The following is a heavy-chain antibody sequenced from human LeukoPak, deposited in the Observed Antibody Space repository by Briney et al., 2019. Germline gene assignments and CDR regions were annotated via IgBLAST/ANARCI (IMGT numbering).Heavy chain of an antibody. J-gene: IGHJ4*02. Sequence: GGSLRLSCAASGFTFSSYGMHWVRQAPGKGLEWVSVIYSDGSTYYPDTVKGRFTISRDNSKNTVYLQMNSLRADDTAVYYCARDQTRPPQGENWGQGTLVTVSS. CDR1: GFTFSSYG. V-gene: IGHV3-NL1*01. CDR3: ARDQTRPPQGEN. D-gene: IGHD3-16*01. CDR2: IYSDGST.